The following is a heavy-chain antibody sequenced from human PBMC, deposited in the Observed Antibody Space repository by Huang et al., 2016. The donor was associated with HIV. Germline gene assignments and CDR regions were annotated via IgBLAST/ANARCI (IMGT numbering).Heavy chain of an antibody. CDR3: ARHCPLQYRDLWTGFSYYFDF. CDR2: FYYRGTT. J-gene: IGHJ4*02. V-gene: IGHV4-39*01. D-gene: IGHD3-3*01. Sequence: QLHLQESGPGLVKPSETLSLICTVSGGSISNNDYSWGWIRQSPGKGLEWSGSFYYRGTTSYNPALKSRVTISMDISKNEFSLRLRSLSAADSAIYYCARHCPLQYRDLWTGFSYYFDFWGQGSPVTVSS. CDR1: GGSISNNDYS.